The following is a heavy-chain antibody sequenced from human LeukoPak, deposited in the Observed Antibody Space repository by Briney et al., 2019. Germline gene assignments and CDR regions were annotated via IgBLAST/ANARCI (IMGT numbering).Heavy chain of an antibody. D-gene: IGHD2-15*01. Sequence: RASVKVSCKASGYTFTSYYMHWVRQAPGQGLEWMGIINPSGGSTSYAQKFQGRVTMTRDMSTSTVYVELSSLRSEDTAVYYCARVVAARRLYYYYYYMDVWGKGTTVTVSS. J-gene: IGHJ6*03. CDR3: ARVVAARRLYYYYYYMDV. V-gene: IGHV1-46*01. CDR1: GYTFTSYY. CDR2: INPSGGST.